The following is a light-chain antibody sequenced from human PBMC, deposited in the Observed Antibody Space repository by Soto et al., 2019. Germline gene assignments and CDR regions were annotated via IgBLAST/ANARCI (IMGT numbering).Light chain of an antibody. Sequence: QSVLTQPASVSGSPGQSITISCTGTSSDVGGYNYVSWYQQHPGKAPKLIICEVINRPSGVSNRFSGSKSGNTASLTISGLQAEEEADYYCSSYTSSNTLVFGTGTKVTVL. CDR2: EVI. CDR1: SSDVGGYNY. V-gene: IGLV2-14*01. J-gene: IGLJ1*01. CDR3: SSYTSSNTLV.